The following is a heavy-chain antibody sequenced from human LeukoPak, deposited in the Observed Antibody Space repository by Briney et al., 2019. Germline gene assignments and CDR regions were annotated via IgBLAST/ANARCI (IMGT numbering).Heavy chain of an antibody. D-gene: IGHD3-22*01. CDR3: ATDPPKYDSSGYYRFDY. CDR2: FDPEDGET. J-gene: IGHJ4*02. CDR1: RYTLTELS. Sequence: ASVKVSCKVSRYTLTELSMHWVRQAPGKGLEWMGGFDPEDGETIYAQKFQGRVTMTEDTSTDTAYMELSSLRSEDTAVYYCATDPPKYDSSGYYRFDYWGQGTLVTVSS. V-gene: IGHV1-24*01.